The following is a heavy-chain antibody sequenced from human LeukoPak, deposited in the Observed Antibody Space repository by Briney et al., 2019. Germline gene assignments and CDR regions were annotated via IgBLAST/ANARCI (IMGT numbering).Heavy chain of an antibody. CDR1: GFTFSSYG. J-gene: IGHJ6*02. CDR2: TWYDGSNK. CDR3: ARGGHCSTTSCSNYDGMDV. D-gene: IGHD2-2*01. V-gene: IGHV3-33*01. Sequence: GGSLRLSCAASGFTFSSYGMHWVRQAPGKGLEWVAATWYDGSNKYYADSVKGRFTISRDNSKNALYLQMNSLRAEDTAVYFCARGGHCSTTSCSNYDGMDVWGQGTTLTVSS.